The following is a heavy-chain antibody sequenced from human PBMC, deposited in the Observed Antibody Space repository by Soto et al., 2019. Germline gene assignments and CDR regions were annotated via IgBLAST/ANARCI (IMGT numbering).Heavy chain of an antibody. CDR3: ARRDDSETFDI. D-gene: IGHD5-18*01. Sequence: EVQLVESGGGLIQPGGSLRLICAASGLSVTANYMTWVRQGPGKVLEWLSIIYRGGGTYYADSLKSRHILSRDGSRNMVFLQMHSLTAQDAGVYYCARRDDSETFDIWGRGTAVNVSS. CDR2: IYRGGGT. CDR1: GLSVTANY. V-gene: IGHV3-53*01. J-gene: IGHJ3*02.